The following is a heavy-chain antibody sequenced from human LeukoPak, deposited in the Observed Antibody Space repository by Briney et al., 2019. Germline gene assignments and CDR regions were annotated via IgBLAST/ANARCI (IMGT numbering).Heavy chain of an antibody. CDR1: GGSFSGYY. Sequence: SETLSLTCAVYGGSFSGYYWSWIRQPPEKGLEWIGEINHSGSTNYNPSLKSRVTISVDTSKNQFSLKLSSVTAADTAVYYCAREVVGGYNWKIRDRYMDVWGKGTTVTVSS. V-gene: IGHV4-34*01. D-gene: IGHD1-20*01. J-gene: IGHJ6*03. CDR2: INHSGST. CDR3: AREVVGGYNWKIRDRYMDV.